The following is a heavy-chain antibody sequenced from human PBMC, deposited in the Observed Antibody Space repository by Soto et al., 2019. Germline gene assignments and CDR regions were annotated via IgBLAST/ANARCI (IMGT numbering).Heavy chain of an antibody. CDR1: GYIFSRND. CDR3: ARAAGMVALDY. Sequence: QVQLVQSGAEEKKPGASVKVCCKASGYIFSRNDIHWVRQAPGQRLEWMGWMNAGNGNTRYSREFQARVTFTRDTAASTGYMELSSLRSEDTAVYYCARAAGMVALDYWGQGTLVTVSS. D-gene: IGHD5-18*01. J-gene: IGHJ4*02. V-gene: IGHV1-3*05. CDR2: MNAGNGNT.